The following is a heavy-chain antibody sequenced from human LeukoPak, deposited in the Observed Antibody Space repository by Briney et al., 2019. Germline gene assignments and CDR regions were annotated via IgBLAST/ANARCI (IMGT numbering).Heavy chain of an antibody. Sequence: ASVKVSCKASGYTFTSYDINWVRQATGQGLEWMGWMNPNSGYTGYAQKFQGRVTITRDNSISTAYMELSSLRSEDTAVYYCARVAGSIDYWGQGTLVTVSS. CDR2: MNPNSGYT. D-gene: IGHD6-19*01. CDR3: ARVAGSIDY. J-gene: IGHJ4*02. V-gene: IGHV1-8*03. CDR1: GYTFTSYD.